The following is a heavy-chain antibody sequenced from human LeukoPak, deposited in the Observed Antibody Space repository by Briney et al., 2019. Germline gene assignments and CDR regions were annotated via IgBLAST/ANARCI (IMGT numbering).Heavy chain of an antibody. V-gene: IGHV4-61*02. J-gene: IGHJ3*02. D-gene: IGHD3-10*01. Sequence: TSQTLSLTCTVSGGSISSGSYYWSWIRQPAGKGLEWIGRIYTSGSTNYNPSLKSRATISVDTSKNQFSLKLSSVTAADTAVYYCAREPILLWFGELLFYAFDIWGQGTMVTVSS. CDR1: GGSISSGSYY. CDR2: IYTSGST. CDR3: AREPILLWFGELLFYAFDI.